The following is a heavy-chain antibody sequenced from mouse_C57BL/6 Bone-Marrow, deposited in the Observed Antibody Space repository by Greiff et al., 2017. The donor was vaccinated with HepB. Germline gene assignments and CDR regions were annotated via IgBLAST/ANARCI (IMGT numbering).Heavy chain of an antibody. V-gene: IGHV1-50*01. J-gene: IGHJ1*03. D-gene: IGHD1-1*01. CDR1: GYTFTSYW. CDR2: IDPSDSYT. CDR3: ARRPLLL. Sequence: QVQLQQPGAELVKPGASVKLSCKASGYTFTSYWMQWVKQRPGQGLEWTGEIDPSDSYTNYNQKFKGKATLTVDTSSSTAYMQLSSLTSEDSAVYYCARRPLLLWGTGTTVTVSS.